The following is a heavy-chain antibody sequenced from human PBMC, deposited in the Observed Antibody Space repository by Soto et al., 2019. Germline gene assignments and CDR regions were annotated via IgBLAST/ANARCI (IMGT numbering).Heavy chain of an antibody. Sequence: SETLSLTCTVSGGSLRGYSWSWIRQSPGKGLEWIGYVYSGGGTNYSPSFMGRVTISVDTSKNQFSLKLSSVTAAGTAVYYCATRYAATLDYWGQGTLVTVS. J-gene: IGHJ4*02. V-gene: IGHV4-59*08. CDR3: ATRYAATLDY. CDR2: VYSGGGT. CDR1: GGSLRGYS. D-gene: IGHD2-15*01.